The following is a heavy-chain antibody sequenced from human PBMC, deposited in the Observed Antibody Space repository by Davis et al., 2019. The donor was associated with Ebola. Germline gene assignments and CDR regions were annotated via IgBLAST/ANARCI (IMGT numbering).Heavy chain of an antibody. CDR3: AREGGCSSTSCFDY. D-gene: IGHD2-2*01. Sequence: PGGSLRLSCAASGFTFSSYGMHWVRQAPGKGLEWVAVIWYDGSNKYYADSVKGRFTISRDNSKNTLYLQMNSLRAEDTAVYYCAREGGCSSTSCFDYWGQGTLVTVSS. CDR2: IWYDGSNK. V-gene: IGHV3-33*08. CDR1: GFTFSSYG. J-gene: IGHJ4*02.